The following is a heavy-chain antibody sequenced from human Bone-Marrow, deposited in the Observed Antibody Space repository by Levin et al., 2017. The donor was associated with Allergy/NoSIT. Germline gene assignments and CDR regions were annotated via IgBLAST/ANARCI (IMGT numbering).Heavy chain of an antibody. J-gene: IGHJ4*02. CDR3: ATDGAVSGSGSFFDS. CDR1: GFLFSDNG. D-gene: IGHD3-10*01. V-gene: IGHV3-30*03. CDR2: ISYSGSNK. Sequence: PGGSLRLSCAASGFLFSDNGMHWVRQAPGKGLEWLAIISYSGSNKYYADSVKGRFTISRDNSRNTLYLQMNSLTTEDTAVYYCATDGAVSGSGSFFDSWGQGTLVTVSS.